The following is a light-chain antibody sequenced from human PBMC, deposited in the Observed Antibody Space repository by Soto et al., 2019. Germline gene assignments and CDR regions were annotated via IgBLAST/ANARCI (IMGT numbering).Light chain of an antibody. CDR2: EAS. V-gene: IGKV1-6*01. Sequence: AIQVTQSPSSLSASVGDRVTISCRASQGIGNDLGWYQQKPGKAPKLLIYEASTLQTGVASRFSGSGSGTDFTLTISSLQTEDFATYYCLQDYVYPWTFGQGIKVDVK. CDR3: LQDYVYPWT. CDR1: QGIGND. J-gene: IGKJ1*01.